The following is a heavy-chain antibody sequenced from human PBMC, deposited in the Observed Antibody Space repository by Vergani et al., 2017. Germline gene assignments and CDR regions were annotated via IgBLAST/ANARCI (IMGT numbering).Heavy chain of an antibody. Sequence: QVQLVESGGGLVKPGGSLRLSCAASGFSFSDSYMSWIRQAPGKGLVWVSYISTSGNTKKYADSVKGRFTISRDNAENSLFLQMNSLRAEDTAVYYCARGCSGGSCYPNWFDPWGQGTLVTVSS. CDR3: ARGCSGGSCYPNWFDP. CDR2: ISTSGNTK. V-gene: IGHV3-11*01. D-gene: IGHD2-15*01. J-gene: IGHJ5*02. CDR1: GFSFSDSY.